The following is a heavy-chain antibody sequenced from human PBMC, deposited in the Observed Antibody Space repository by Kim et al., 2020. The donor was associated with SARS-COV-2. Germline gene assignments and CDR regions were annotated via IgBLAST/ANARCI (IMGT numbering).Heavy chain of an antibody. CDR2: IKSKVDGGTA. J-gene: IGHJ5*02. CDR3: TASAYCRSSRCPHP. D-gene: IGHD2-2*01. CDR1: GFTFNNAW. V-gene: IGHV3-15*01. Sequence: GGSLRLSCAASGFTFNNAWMSWIRQAPGKGLEWVGHIKSKVDGGTAEYLAPVKGRFTISRDDSRNTLYLQMNSLKIEDTAFYYCTASAYCRSSRCPHPWGQGTLVTVSS.